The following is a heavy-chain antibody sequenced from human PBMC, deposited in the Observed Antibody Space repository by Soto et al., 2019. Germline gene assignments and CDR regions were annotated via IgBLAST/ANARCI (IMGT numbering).Heavy chain of an antibody. Sequence: GGSLRLSCAASGFTFSDYSMNWVRQAPGKGLEWVSYIGTSSSTVYSLESVKGRFTISRDNAKNSLSLQMNSLRDEDTAVYYCARDFRYAFDIWGQGTMVTVSS. CDR1: GFTFSDYS. CDR3: ARDFRYAFDI. J-gene: IGHJ3*02. D-gene: IGHD5-12*01. V-gene: IGHV3-48*02. CDR2: IGTSSSTV.